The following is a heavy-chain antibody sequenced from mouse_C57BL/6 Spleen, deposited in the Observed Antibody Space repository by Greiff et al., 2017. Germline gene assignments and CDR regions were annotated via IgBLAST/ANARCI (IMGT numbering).Heavy chain of an antibody. Sequence: VQLQQSGTVLARPGASVKMSCKTSGYTFTSYWMHWVKQRPGQGLEWIGAIYPGNSDTSYHQKFKGKAKLTAVTSASTAYMELSSLTNEDSAVYYCTKDYGSSLSYWYFDGGGTGTTVTGSS. CDR1: GYTFTSYW. CDR2: IYPGNSDT. J-gene: IGHJ1*03. D-gene: IGHD1-1*01. CDR3: TKDYGSSLSYWYFDG. V-gene: IGHV1-5*01.